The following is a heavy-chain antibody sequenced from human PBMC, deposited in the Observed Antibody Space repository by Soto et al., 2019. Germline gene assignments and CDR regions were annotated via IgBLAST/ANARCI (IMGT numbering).Heavy chain of an antibody. CDR2: IYPGDSDT. V-gene: IGHV5-51*01. CDR3: ARQLGDKTTVMAV. J-gene: IGHJ6*02. D-gene: IGHD1-1*01. Sequence: LGESLKISCKGSGYSFTSYWIGWVRQMPGKGLEWMGIIYPGDSDTRYSPSFQGQVTISADKSISTAYLQWSSLKASDTAMYYCARQLGDKTTVMAVWGQGTTVTVSS. CDR1: GYSFTSYW.